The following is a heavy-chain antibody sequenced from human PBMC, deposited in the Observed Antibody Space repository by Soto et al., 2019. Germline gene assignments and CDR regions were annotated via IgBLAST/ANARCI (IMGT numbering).Heavy chain of an antibody. Sequence: QVQLVQSGAEVKKPGSSVKVSCKASGGTFSSYTISWVRQAPGQGLEWMGRIIPILGIANYAQKFQGRVTXXAXKXXSTAYMELSSLRSEDTAVYYCARVGWGRAAYYFDYWGQGTLVTVSS. V-gene: IGHV1-69*02. CDR2: IIPILGIA. D-gene: IGHD3-16*01. J-gene: IGHJ4*02. CDR3: ARVGWGRAAYYFDY. CDR1: GGTFSSYT.